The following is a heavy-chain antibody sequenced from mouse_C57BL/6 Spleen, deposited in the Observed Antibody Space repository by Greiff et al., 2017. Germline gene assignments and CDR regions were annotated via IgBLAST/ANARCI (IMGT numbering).Heavy chain of an antibody. J-gene: IGHJ1*03. CDR1: GYTFTSYW. D-gene: IGHD1-1*01. CDR2: IYPGSGST. Sequence: QVQLQQPGAELVKPGASVKMSCTASGYTFTSYWITWVKQRPGQGLEWIGDIYPGSGSTKYNEKFKSKATLTVDTSSSTAYMQLSSLTSEDSAVYYCAGYYYGSRSWYFDVWGTGTTVTVSA. V-gene: IGHV1-55*01. CDR3: AGYYYGSRSWYFDV.